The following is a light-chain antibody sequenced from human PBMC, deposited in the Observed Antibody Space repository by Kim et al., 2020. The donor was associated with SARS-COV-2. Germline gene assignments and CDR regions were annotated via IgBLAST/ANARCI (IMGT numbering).Light chain of an antibody. CDR3: QQRSSWPT. V-gene: IGKV3-11*01. Sequence: EIVLTQSPVTLSLSPGEGATLFCGASQSVSNFLAWYQQKPGQAPRLLIYDASKRAAGIPPKFSGSGSGTDFSLTISSLEPEDFGIYYCQQRSSWPTFGQGTRLEFK. J-gene: IGKJ5*01. CDR2: DAS. CDR1: QSVSNF.